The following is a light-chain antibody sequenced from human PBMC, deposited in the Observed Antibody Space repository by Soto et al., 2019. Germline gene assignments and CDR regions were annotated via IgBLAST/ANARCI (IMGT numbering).Light chain of an antibody. CDR1: QSISTW. J-gene: IGKJ1*01. V-gene: IGKV1-5*01. Sequence: DIQMTQSPSTLSASVGDRVTITCRASQSISTWLAWYQQKPGKAPNIMIYDASNLESGVPSRFSGSGSGTEFTLTISSLQSEDFATYYCHQDDSFFAVGPGTRVEIK. CDR2: DAS. CDR3: HQDDSFFA.